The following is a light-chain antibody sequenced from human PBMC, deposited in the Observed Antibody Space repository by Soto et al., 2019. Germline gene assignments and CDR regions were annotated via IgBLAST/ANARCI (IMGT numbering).Light chain of an antibody. CDR2: EVV. CDR1: KNDIGVYDF. V-gene: IGLV2-8*01. J-gene: IGLJ1*01. Sequence: QSVLTQPPSASGSPGQSVTISCTGTKNDIGVYDFVSWYQHHPGKAPRLIIYEVVQRPSGVPDRFSGSKSGNTASLTVSGLQAADEADYYCSSYTASNILEVFGTGTKLTVL. CDR3: SSYTASNILEV.